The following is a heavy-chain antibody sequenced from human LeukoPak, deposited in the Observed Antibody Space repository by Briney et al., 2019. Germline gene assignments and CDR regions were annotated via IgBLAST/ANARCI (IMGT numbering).Heavy chain of an antibody. Sequence: SETLSLTCTVSGGSISSYYWNWIRQPPGKGLEWIGYISYSGSTNYNPSLKSRVTISVDTSKNQFSLKLSSVTAADTAVYYCARRYHYDTGGYYYYFDYWGQGTLVTVSS. CDR3: ARRYHYDTGGYYYYFDY. CDR1: GGSISSYY. D-gene: IGHD3-22*01. V-gene: IGHV4-59*01. CDR2: ISYSGST. J-gene: IGHJ4*02.